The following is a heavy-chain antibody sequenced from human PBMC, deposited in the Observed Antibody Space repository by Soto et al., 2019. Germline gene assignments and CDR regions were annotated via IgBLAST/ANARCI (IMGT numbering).Heavy chain of an antibody. CDR1: GGSVSSTSYY. CDR2: IYYSGST. V-gene: IGHV4-39*01. J-gene: IGHJ4*02. D-gene: IGHD6-19*01. Sequence: QLQLQESGPGLVKPSETLSLTCTVSGGSVSSTSYYWGWIHQPPGKGLEWIGSIYYSGSTYYNPSLKSRVTISVDTSKNQFSLKLSSVTAADTAVYYCARIVGIRNSIGQRYYFDYWGQGTLVTVSS. CDR3: ARIVGIRNSIGQRYYFDY.